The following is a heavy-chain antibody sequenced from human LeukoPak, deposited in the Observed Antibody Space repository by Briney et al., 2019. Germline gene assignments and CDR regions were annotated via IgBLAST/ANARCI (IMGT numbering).Heavy chain of an antibody. CDR2: ISGDGDST. CDR1: GFTFDDYA. Sequence: PGGSLRLSCAASGFTFDDYAMHWVRQSPGKGLEWVSLISGDGDSTYRADSVKGRFTISRDNSKNTLYLQMNSLRAEDTAVYYCARIVAGFDYWGQGTLVTVSS. D-gene: IGHD6-19*01. J-gene: IGHJ4*02. V-gene: IGHV3-43*02. CDR3: ARIVAGFDY.